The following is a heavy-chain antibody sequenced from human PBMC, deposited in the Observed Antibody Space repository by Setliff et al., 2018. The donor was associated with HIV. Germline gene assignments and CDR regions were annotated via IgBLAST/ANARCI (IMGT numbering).Heavy chain of an antibody. D-gene: IGHD3-10*01. V-gene: IGHV4-38-2*01. J-gene: IGHJ4*02. CDR3: ARQYMVRGVIITLYFDY. CDR2: IYHSGST. Sequence: SETLSLICAVSGYSISSGYYWGSIRQHPGKGLEWIGSIYHSGSTYYNPSLKSRVTISVDTSKNQFSLKLSSVTAADTAVYYCARQYMVRGVIITLYFDYWGQGTLVTVSS. CDR1: GYSISSGYY.